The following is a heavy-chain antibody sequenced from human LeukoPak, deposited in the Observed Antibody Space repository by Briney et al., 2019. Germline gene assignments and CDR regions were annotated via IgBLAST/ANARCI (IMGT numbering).Heavy chain of an antibody. J-gene: IGHJ4*02. Sequence: GGSLRLSCAASGFIYNNYAMSWVRQAPGKGLEWVSSISTTGSTTYYADSVRGRFTISRDNSQNTLSLQMDSLTAADTAVYSCATYDLSTTYYTFQYWGQGTLVSVSS. CDR3: ATYDLSTTYYTFQY. CDR2: ISTTGSTT. D-gene: IGHD3-9*01. CDR1: GFIYNNYA. V-gene: IGHV3-23*01.